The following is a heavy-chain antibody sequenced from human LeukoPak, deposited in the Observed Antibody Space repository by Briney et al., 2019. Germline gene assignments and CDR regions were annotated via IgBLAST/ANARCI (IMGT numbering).Heavy chain of an antibody. D-gene: IGHD3-22*01. J-gene: IGHJ4*02. CDR1: GFTFSSYG. V-gene: IGHV3-33*06. CDR2: IWYDGSNK. Sequence: PGGSLRLSCAASGFTFSSYGMHWVRQAPGKGLEWVAVIWYDGSNKYYADSVKGRFTISRDNSKNTLYLQMNSLRAEDTAVYYCAEDSSGYYLDYWGQGTRVTVSS. CDR3: AEDSSGYYLDY.